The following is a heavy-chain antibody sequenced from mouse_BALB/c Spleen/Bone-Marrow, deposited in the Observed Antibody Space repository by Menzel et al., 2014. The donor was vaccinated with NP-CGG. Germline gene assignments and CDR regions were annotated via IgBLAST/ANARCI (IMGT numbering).Heavy chain of an antibody. CDR1: GFTFSSYA. CDR2: ISSGGSYT. CDR3: TRDPFYYGSSYAMDY. Sequence: EVKVVESGGGLVKPGGSLKLSCAASGFTFSSYAMSWVRRTPEKRLEWVATISSGGSYTYYPDSVKGRFTISRDNAKNTLCLQMSSLKSEDTAMYYCTRDPFYYGSSYAMDYWGQGTSVTVSS. J-gene: IGHJ4*01. D-gene: IGHD1-1*01. V-gene: IGHV5-6-4*01.